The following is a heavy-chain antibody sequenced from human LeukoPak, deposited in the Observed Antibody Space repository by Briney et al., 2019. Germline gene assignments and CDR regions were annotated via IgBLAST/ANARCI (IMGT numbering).Heavy chain of an antibody. V-gene: IGHV4-59*01. CDR3: ARGPYGSGSYYIYYYYMDV. J-gene: IGHJ6*03. D-gene: IGHD3-10*01. CDR2: IYYSGST. Sequence: SETLSLTCTVSGGSISSYYWSWIRQPPGKGLDWIGYIYYSGSTNYNPSLKSRVTISVDTSKNQFSLKLSSVTAAATAVYYCARGPYGSGSYYIYYYYMDVWGKGTTVTVSS. CDR1: GGSISSYY.